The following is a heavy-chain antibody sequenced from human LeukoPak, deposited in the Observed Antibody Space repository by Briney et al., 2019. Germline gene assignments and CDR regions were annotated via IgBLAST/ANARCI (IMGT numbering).Heavy chain of an antibody. CDR1: RFTFSSYG. J-gene: IGHJ4*02. CDR3: ASPGYCSSTSCYLDY. Sequence: GGSLRLSCAASRFTFSSYGMHWVRQAPGKGLEWVAVISYDGSNKYYADSVKGRFTISRDNSKNTLYLQMNSLRAEDTAVYYCASPGYCSSTSCYLDYWGQGTLVTVSS. CDR2: ISYDGSNK. D-gene: IGHD2-2*01. V-gene: IGHV3-30*03.